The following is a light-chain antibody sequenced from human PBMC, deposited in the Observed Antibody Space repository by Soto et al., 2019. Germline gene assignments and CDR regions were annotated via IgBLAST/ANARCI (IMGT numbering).Light chain of an antibody. CDR2: DAS. V-gene: IGKV3-11*01. J-gene: IGKJ5*01. CDR1: QDIGSA. CDR3: QQRNTWPPIT. Sequence: EVVLTQSPATLSVSPGDRATLSCRASQDIGSAVAWYHQRSGQAPRLLIYDASRRASGVPARFSGSGSGTDFTLTISSLEPEDFALYYCQQRNTWPPITFGQGTRLEI.